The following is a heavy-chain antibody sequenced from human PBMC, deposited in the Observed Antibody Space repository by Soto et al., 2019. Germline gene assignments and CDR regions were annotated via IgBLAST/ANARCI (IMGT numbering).Heavy chain of an antibody. CDR3: ARGPYYGSGSYSSYYYGMDV. Sequence: SVKFSCRASGGTFSSYAISWVRQAPGQGLEWMGGIIPIFGTANYAQKFQGRVTITADESTSTAYMELSSLRSDDTAVYYCARGPYYGSGSYSSYYYGMDVWGQGTTVTVSS. D-gene: IGHD3-10*01. J-gene: IGHJ6*02. V-gene: IGHV1-69*13. CDR1: GGTFSSYA. CDR2: IIPIFGTA.